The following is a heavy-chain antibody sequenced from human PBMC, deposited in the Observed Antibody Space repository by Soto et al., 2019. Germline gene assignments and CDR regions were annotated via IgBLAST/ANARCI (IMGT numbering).Heavy chain of an antibody. CDR3: GSIAASADYYGMDV. CDR2: IYYTGSA. J-gene: IGHJ6*02. Sequence: QVQLQESGPGLVKPSETLSLTCTVSGDSVTGGAYSCSWIRQPPGKGLEWIGYIYYTGSAVYNLSLKSRVTISIDTSKNLCSLKLSSVTAADKAVYFCGSIAASADYYGMDVWGQGTTVTVSS. V-gene: IGHV4-61*08. D-gene: IGHD6-13*01. CDR1: GDSVTGGAYS.